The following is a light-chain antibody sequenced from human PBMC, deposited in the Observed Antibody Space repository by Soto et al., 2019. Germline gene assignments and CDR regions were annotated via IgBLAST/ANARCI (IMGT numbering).Light chain of an antibody. CDR1: SGHSSYA. Sequence: QSVLTQSPSASASLGASVKLTCTLSSGHSSYAIAWHQQQPEKGPRYLMKLNSDGSHSKGDVIPDRFSGSRSGAERYLTISSLQSEDEADYYCQTWGTGTVVFGGGTKVTVL. CDR3: QTWGTGTVV. CDR2: LNSDGSH. J-gene: IGLJ2*01. V-gene: IGLV4-69*01.